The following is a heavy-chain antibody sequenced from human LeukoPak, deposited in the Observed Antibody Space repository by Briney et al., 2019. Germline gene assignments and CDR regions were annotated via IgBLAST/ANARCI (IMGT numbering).Heavy chain of an antibody. V-gene: IGHV4-38-2*01. CDR1: GYSISSGYY. D-gene: IGHD1-1*01. CDR3: ARNWNALSYYYYYMDV. CDR2: IYHSGST. Sequence: SETLSLTCAVSGYSISSGYYRGWIRQPPGKGLEWIGSIYHSGSTYYNPSLKSRVTISVDPSKNQFSLKLSSVTAADTAVYYCARNWNALSYYYYYMDVWGKGTTVTVSS. J-gene: IGHJ6*03.